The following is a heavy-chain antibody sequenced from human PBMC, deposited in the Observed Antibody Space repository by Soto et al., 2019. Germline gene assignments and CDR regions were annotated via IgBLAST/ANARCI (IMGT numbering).Heavy chain of an antibody. D-gene: IGHD6-25*01. CDR3: ARGETVAASPHCFDP. CDR1: GGSISSGGYS. J-gene: IGHJ5*02. V-gene: IGHV4-30-4*07. Sequence: PSETLSLTCAVSGGSISSGGYSWSWIRQPPGKGLEWIGYIYYSGSTHYSPPLKSRITISVDTSKNQFSLKLSSVTAADTAVYYFARGETVAASPHCFDPWGPGTLVPVSS. CDR2: IYYSGST.